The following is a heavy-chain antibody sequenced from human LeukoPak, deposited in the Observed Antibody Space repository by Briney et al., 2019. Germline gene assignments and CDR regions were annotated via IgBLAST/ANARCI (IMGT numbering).Heavy chain of an antibody. CDR3: TXXDAFDI. CDR2: IRSXPNNXAT. CDR1: GFTFSGSA. V-gene: IGHV3-73*01. J-gene: IGHJ3*02. Sequence: GGSLRLSCAASGFTFSGSAMHWVRQASGKGLEWVGRIRSXPNNXATAYAASVXGRFTISRDDSKNTAYLQMNSLKTEDTAVYXXTXXDAFDIWGQGTXXTVSS.